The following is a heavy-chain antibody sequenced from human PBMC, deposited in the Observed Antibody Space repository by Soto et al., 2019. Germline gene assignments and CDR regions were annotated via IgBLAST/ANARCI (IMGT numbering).Heavy chain of an antibody. CDR2: IDPSDSYT. CDR1: GYSFTSYW. V-gene: IGHV5-10-1*01. CDR3: ARLPIVVVPAAYYGMDV. D-gene: IGHD2-2*01. Sequence: PGESLKISCKGSGYSFTSYWISWVRQMPGKGLEWMGRIDPSDSYTNYSPSFQGHVTISADKSISTAYLQWSSLKASDTAMYYCARLPIVVVPAAYYGMDVWGQGTTVTVSS. J-gene: IGHJ6*02.